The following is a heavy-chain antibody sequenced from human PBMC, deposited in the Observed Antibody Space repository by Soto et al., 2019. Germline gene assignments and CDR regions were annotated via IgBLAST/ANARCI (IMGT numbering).Heavy chain of an antibody. CDR3: ARDLWGYCGTDCYPLDV. J-gene: IGHJ6*02. CDR2: MYNTGST. CDR1: GGSISGYY. Sequence: SETLSLTCTVSGGSISGYYWSWIRQPPGKGLEWIGYMYNTGSTVYNPSFKSRVTISVDTYKNQFSLKLNSVTAADTAVYYCARDLWGYCGTDCYPLDVWGQGTTVTVSS. D-gene: IGHD2-21*02. V-gene: IGHV4-59*01.